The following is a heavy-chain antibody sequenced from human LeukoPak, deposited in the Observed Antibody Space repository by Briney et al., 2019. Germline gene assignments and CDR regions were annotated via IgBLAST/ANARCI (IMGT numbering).Heavy chain of an antibody. CDR2: ISSSSSTI. CDR1: GFTFSSYS. CDR3: ARGHSADY. D-gene: IGHD6-13*01. Sequence: PGGSLRLSCAASGFTFSSYSMNWVRQAPGEGLEWVSYISSSSSTIYYADSVKGRFTISRDNAKNSLYLQMNSLRAEDTAVYYCARGHSADYWGQGTLVTVSS. J-gene: IGHJ4*02. V-gene: IGHV3-48*04.